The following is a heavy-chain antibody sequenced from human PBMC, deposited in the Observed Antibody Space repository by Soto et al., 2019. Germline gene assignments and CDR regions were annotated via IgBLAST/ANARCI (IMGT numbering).Heavy chain of an antibody. CDR3: ARRVTIFGVVIIESWFDD. J-gene: IGHJ5*02. D-gene: IGHD3-3*01. V-gene: IGHV4-39*01. CDR1: AGSISSSSYY. CDR2: IYYSGST. Sequence: PSDTLSLTCTVSAGSISSSSYYWGWIRQPPGKGLEGIGSIYYSGSTYYNPSLKSRVTISVATSKNHFSLKLSSVTAADTAVYYCARRVTIFGVVIIESWFDDWGQGTLVTVSS.